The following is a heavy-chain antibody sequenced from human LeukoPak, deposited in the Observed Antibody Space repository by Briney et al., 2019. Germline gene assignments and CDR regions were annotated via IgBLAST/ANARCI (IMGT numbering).Heavy chain of an antibody. D-gene: IGHD3-9*01. J-gene: IGHJ5*02. CDR3: ARDSKSLVEWFDP. CDR2: IYYSGST. V-gene: IGHV4-59*01. CDR1: GGSISSYY. Sequence: SETLSLTCTVSGGSISSYYWSWIRQPPGKGLEWIGYIYYSGSTNYNPSLKSRVTISVDTSKNQFSLKLSSVTAADTAVYYCARDSKSLVEWFDPWGQGTLVTVSS.